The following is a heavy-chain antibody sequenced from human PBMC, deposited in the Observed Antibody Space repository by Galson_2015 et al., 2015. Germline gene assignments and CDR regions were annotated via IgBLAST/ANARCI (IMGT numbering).Heavy chain of an antibody. Sequence: QSGAEVKKPGESLRISCKGSGYSFTSYWISRVRQMPGKGLEWMGRIDPSDSYTNYSPSFQGHVTISADKSISTAYLQWSSLKASDTAMYYCASQYYDILTGYLYYYGMDVWGQGTTVTVSS. CDR3: ASQYYDILTGYLYYYGMDV. D-gene: IGHD3-9*01. CDR2: IDPSDSYT. J-gene: IGHJ6*02. V-gene: IGHV5-10-1*01. CDR1: GYSFTSYW.